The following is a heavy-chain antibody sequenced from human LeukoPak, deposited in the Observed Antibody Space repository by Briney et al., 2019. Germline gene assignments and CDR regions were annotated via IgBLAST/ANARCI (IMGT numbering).Heavy chain of an antibody. CDR1: GGSISRNY. CDR2: IYYSETT. CDR3: ARGSPSIL. J-gene: IGHJ2*01. Sequence: PSETLSLTCTVSGGSISRNYWNWIRQPPGKGLEWLGNIYYSETTNYNPSLKSRVSISVDTSKNLLSLKLSSVTAADTAVYYCARGSPSILWGRGTLVTVSS. V-gene: IGHV4-59*13.